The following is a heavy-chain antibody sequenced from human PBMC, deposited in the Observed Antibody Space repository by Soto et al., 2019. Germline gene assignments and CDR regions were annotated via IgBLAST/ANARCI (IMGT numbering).Heavy chain of an antibody. D-gene: IGHD3-10*01. J-gene: IGHJ4*02. Sequence: GGSLRLSCAASGFTFSSYAMSWVRQAPGKGLEWVSAISGSGGSTYYADSVKGRFTISRDNSKNTLYLQMNSLRAEDTAVYYYVKDRGFLGFPPIISRFFYFAYGGRETLAPAS. V-gene: IGHV3-23*01. CDR1: GFTFSSYA. CDR3: VKDRGFLGFPPIISRFFYFAY. CDR2: ISGSGGST.